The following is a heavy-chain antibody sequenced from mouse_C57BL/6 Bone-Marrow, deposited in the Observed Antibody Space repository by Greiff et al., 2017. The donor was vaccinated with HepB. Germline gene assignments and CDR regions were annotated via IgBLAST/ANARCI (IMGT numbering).Heavy chain of an antibody. CDR1: YTFSRRVH. V-gene: IGHV1-87*01. CDR3: SEDSAFYDCAFMVTGPYYFDY. Sequence: QVQLQQSGPELARPWASVKISCPAFYTFSRRVHFAIRDTNSWMQWVKQRPGQGLEGNGAIYPGNGDTSYKQKVKATATSTADTTTRTAYMQRSSLTSEDSAFYDCAFMVTGPYYFDYWGQGTTLTVSS. CDR2: GQGLEGNG. D-gene: IGHD2-2*01. J-gene: IGHJ2*01.